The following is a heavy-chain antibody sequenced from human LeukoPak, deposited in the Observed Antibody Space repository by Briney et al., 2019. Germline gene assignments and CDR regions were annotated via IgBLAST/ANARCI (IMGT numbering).Heavy chain of an antibody. Sequence: SETLSLTCAVYGGSFSGYYWSWIRQPPGKGLEWIGEINHSGSTNYNPSLKSRVTISVDTSKNQFSLKLSSVTAADTAVYYCARHRKITMIVVVITGWFDPWGQGTLVTVSS. J-gene: IGHJ5*02. CDR2: INHSGST. V-gene: IGHV4-34*01. CDR1: GGSFSGYY. D-gene: IGHD3-22*01. CDR3: ARHRKITMIVVVITGWFDP.